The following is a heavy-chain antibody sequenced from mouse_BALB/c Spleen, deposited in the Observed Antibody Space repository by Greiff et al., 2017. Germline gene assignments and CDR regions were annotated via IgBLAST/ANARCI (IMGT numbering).Heavy chain of an antibody. J-gene: IGHJ3*01. CDR2: ISYDGSN. V-gene: IGHV3-6*02. Sequence: EVKLMESGPGLVKPSQSLSLTCSVTGYSITSGYYWNWIRQFPGNKLEWMGYISYDGSNNYNPSLKNRISITRDTSKNQFFLKLNSVTTEDTATYYCASRDGYYEFAYWGQGTLVTVSA. CDR3: ASRDGYYEFAY. D-gene: IGHD2-3*01. CDR1: GYSITSGYY.